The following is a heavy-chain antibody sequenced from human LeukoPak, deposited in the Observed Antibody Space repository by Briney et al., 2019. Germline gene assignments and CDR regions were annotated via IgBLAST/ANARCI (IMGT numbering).Heavy chain of an antibody. CDR2: ISAYNANT. Sequence: ASVKVSCKASGYTFTSYGISWMRQAPGQGLEWMGWISAYNANTNYALKLQGRVTMTTDTSTSTAYMELRSLRSDDKAVYYCARVEHYYGSGSYVDFDYWGQGTLVTVSS. CDR1: GYTFTSYG. CDR3: ARVEHYYGSGSYVDFDY. D-gene: IGHD3-10*01. J-gene: IGHJ4*02. V-gene: IGHV1-18*01.